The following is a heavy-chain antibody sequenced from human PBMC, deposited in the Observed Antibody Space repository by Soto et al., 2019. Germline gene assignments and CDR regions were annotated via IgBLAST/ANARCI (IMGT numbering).Heavy chain of an antibody. CDR1: GYTFTSYG. Sequence: ASVKVSCKASGYTFTSYGISCARQAPGQGLEWMGWISAYNGNTNYAQKLQGRVTMTTDTSTSTAYMELRSLRSDDTAVYYCARDSSWHCSGGSCYSYFDYWGQGTLVTVSS. D-gene: IGHD2-15*01. CDR2: ISAYNGNT. CDR3: ARDSSWHCSGGSCYSYFDY. J-gene: IGHJ4*02. V-gene: IGHV1-18*01.